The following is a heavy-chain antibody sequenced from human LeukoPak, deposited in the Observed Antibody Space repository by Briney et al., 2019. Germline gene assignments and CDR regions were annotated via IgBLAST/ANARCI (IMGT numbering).Heavy chain of an antibody. CDR3: ATSPGHCSSTSCYFGY. CDR2: IIPIFGTA. J-gene: IGHJ4*02. CDR1: GGTFSSYA. V-gene: IGHV1-69*05. D-gene: IGHD2-2*01. Sequence: SVKVSCKASGGTFSSYAISWVRQAPGQGLEWMGRIIPIFGTANHAQKFQGRATITTDESTSTAYMELSSLRSEDTAVYYCATSPGHCSSTSCYFGYWGQGTLVTVSS.